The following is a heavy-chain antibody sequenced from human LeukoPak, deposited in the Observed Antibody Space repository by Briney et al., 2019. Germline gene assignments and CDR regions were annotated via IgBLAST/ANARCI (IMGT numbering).Heavy chain of an antibody. CDR3: ARANIAAAGHFDY. J-gene: IGHJ4*02. CDR1: GYTFKNYG. D-gene: IGHD6-13*01. CDR2: INTNTGNP. Sequence: ASVKVSCKASGYTFKNYGISWVRQAPGHGLEWMGWINTNTGNPTYAQGFTGRFVFSLDTSVSTAYLQISSLKAEDTAVYYCARANIAAAGHFDYWGQGTLVTVSS. V-gene: IGHV7-4-1*02.